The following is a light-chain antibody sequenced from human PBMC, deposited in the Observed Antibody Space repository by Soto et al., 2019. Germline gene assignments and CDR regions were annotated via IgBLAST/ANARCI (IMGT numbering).Light chain of an antibody. CDR1: TSNIGRNT. V-gene: IGLV1-44*01. CDR2: SND. J-gene: IGLJ3*02. Sequence: QSVLTQPPSASGTAGQRVTISCSGSTSNIGRNTVNWYQQVPGTAPQLLIHSNDQRPSGVPDRFSGSKSGTSASLAISGLQSEDEVDYYCAAWDGSLNGVVFGGGTQLTVL. CDR3: AAWDGSLNGVV.